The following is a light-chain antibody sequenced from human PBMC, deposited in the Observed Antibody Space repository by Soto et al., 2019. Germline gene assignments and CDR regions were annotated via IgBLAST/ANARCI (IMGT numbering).Light chain of an antibody. CDR3: QQYNDWRT. J-gene: IGKJ2*01. CDR1: QSVGSN. CDR2: GAW. Sequence: EIVMTQSPATLFVSPGERATLSCRASQSVGSNLAWYQQKPGQAPRLLIFGAWNRATDIPARFSGSGSGTEFTLTISSLQSEDYAVYYCQQYNDWRTFSQGTKLEIK. V-gene: IGKV3-15*01.